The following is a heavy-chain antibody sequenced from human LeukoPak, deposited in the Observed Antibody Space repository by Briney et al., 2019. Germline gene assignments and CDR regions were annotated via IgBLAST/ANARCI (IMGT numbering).Heavy chain of an antibody. CDR1: GFTLSSHW. V-gene: IGHV3-7*03. Sequence: GGSLRLSCAASGFTLSSHWMTWVRQAPGKGLEWVANIKQDGSEKYYVDSVKGRFTISRDNAKNSLHLQMNSLRAEDTAVYYCIRAMDVWGQGTTVTVSS. CDR2: IKQDGSEK. CDR3: IRAMDV. J-gene: IGHJ6*02.